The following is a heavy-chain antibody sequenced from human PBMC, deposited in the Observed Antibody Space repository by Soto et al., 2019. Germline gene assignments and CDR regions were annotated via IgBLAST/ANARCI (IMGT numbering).Heavy chain of an antibody. Sequence: WASVKVSCKASGYTFTGYYMHWVRQAPGQGLEWMGWINPNSGGTNYAQKFQGWVTMTRDTSISTAYMELSRLRSDDTAVYYCARVYGYFDWLFDYWGQGTLVTVSS. D-gene: IGHD3-9*01. CDR1: GYTFTGYY. J-gene: IGHJ4*02. V-gene: IGHV1-2*04. CDR3: ARVYGYFDWLFDY. CDR2: INPNSGGT.